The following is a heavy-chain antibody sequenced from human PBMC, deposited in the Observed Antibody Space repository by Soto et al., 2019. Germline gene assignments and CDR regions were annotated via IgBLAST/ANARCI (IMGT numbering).Heavy chain of an antibody. CDR1: GGTFSSYA. CDR3: ARVGWESSGWSPSGLDV. J-gene: IGHJ6*02. V-gene: IGHV1-69*01. D-gene: IGHD6-19*01. CDR2: IIPIFGTL. Sequence: QVQVVQSGAEVKRPGSSVKVSCKASGGTFSSYAINWVRQAPGQGPEWMGGIIPIFGTLNYAQKFQGRVKNTADESTSTAYMELSSLRSDDTAVYYCARVGWESSGWSPSGLDVWGQGTTVTVSS.